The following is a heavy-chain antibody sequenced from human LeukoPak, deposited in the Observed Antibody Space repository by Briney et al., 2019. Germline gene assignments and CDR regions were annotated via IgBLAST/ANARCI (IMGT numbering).Heavy chain of an antibody. CDR1: GYSFTSYW. CDR2: IDPSDSYT. J-gene: IGHJ4*02. V-gene: IGHV5-10-1*01. D-gene: IGHD4-17*01. Sequence: GESLKISCKGSGYSFTSYWISWVRQMPGKGLEWMGRIDPSDSYTNYSPSFQGHVTISADKSISTAYLQWSSLKASDTAMYYCARSSMTTVNHGVFGYWGQGTLVTVSS. CDR3: ARSSMTTVNHGVFGY.